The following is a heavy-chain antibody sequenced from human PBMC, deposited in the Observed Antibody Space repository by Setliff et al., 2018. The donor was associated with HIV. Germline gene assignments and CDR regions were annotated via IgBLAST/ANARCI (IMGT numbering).Heavy chain of an antibody. CDR2: IIPIFGTA. D-gene: IGHD1-1*01. CDR3: ARNPQPTGTPDYYYYYYMDV. Sequence: SVKVSCKASGYTFTSYAISWVRQAPGQGLEWMGRIIPIFGTANYAQKFQGRVTITADKSTSTAYMELSSLRSEDTAVYYCARNPQPTGTPDYYYYYYMDVWGKGTTVTV. CDR1: GYTFTSYA. V-gene: IGHV1-69*06. J-gene: IGHJ6*03.